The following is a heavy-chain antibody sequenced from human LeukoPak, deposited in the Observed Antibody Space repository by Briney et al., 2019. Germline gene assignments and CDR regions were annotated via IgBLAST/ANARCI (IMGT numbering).Heavy chain of an antibody. CDR3: ARLPTGSSDWQDY. D-gene: IGHD6-19*01. Sequence: ASVKVSCTASVYTFSSYYMHWVRQAPGQGLEWMGWINPNSGGTNYAQKFQGRVTMTRDTSISTVYMELISLNSDDTALYYCARLPTGSSDWQDYWGQGTLVTVPS. J-gene: IGHJ4*02. CDR1: VYTFSSYY. CDR2: INPNSGGT. V-gene: IGHV1-2*02.